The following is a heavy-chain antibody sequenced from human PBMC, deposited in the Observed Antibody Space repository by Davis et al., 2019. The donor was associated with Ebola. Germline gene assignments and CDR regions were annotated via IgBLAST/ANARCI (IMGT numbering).Heavy chain of an antibody. J-gene: IGHJ4*02. V-gene: IGHV1-69*06. CDR2: IIPIFGTA. CDR3: ARDSRQWLDNDY. D-gene: IGHD6-19*01. CDR1: GGTFSSYA. Sequence: AASVKVSCKASGGTFSSYAISWVRQAPGQGLEWMGGIIPIFGTANYAQKFQGRVTITADKSTSTAYMELSSLRSEDTAVYYCARDSRQWLDNDYWGQGTLVTVPS.